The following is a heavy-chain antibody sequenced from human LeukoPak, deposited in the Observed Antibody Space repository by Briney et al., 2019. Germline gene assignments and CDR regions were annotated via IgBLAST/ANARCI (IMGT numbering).Heavy chain of an antibody. V-gene: IGHV1-69*13. J-gene: IGHJ6*03. CDR3: ARDRSTADYYYMDV. CDR2: IIPIFGTA. D-gene: IGHD6-6*01. CDR1: GGTFSSYA. Sequence: ASVKVSCKASGGTFSSYAISWVRQAPGQGFEWMGGIIPIFGTANYAQKFQGRVTITADESTSTAYMELSSLRSEDTAVYYCARDRSTADYYYMDVWGKGTTVTVSS.